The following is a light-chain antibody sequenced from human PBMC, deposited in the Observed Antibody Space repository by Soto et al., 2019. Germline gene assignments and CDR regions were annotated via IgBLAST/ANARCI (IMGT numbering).Light chain of an antibody. J-gene: IGLJ1*01. CDR3: CSYAGSSYYV. CDR1: SGSVASNY. CDR2: EGS. V-gene: IGLV2-23*01. Sequence: LSQPQSVSESPGKTVTISCTGSSGSVASNYVQWYQQRPGKAPKFILYEGSKRPSGVSNRFSGSKSGNTASLTISGLQAEDEAYYYCCSYAGSSYYVFGSGTKLTVL.